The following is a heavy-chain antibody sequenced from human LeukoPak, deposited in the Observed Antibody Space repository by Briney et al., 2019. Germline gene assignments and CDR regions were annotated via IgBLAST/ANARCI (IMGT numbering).Heavy chain of an antibody. Sequence: PSETLSLTCTVSGDSVSNYYWSWIRLPPGKGLEWIGYIDKSGSTNYNPSLKSRVIISVDTSKNQLSLNLISVTAADTAVYYCARVPSRRCNDGTCYPIFDSCGQGTLVTVSS. CDR2: IDKSGST. CDR1: GDSVSNYY. D-gene: IGHD2-15*01. CDR3: ARVPSRRCNDGTCYPIFDS. V-gene: IGHV4-59*02. J-gene: IGHJ4*02.